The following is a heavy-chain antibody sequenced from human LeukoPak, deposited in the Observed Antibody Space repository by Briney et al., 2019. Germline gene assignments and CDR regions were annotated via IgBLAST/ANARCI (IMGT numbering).Heavy chain of an antibody. CDR2: IYYSGST. J-gene: IGHJ4*02. Sequence: SETLSLTCTVSGGSISSYYWSWIRQPPGKGLEWIRYIYYSGSTNYNPSLKSRVTISVDTSKNQFSLKLSSVTAADTAVYYCARVWHGYSGYDSPLDYWGQGTLVTVSS. CDR3: ARVWHGYSGYDSPLDY. V-gene: IGHV4-59*01. CDR1: GGSISSYY. D-gene: IGHD5-12*01.